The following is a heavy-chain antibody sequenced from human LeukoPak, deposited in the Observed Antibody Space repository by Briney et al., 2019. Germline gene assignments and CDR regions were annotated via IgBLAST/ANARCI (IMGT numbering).Heavy chain of an antibody. J-gene: IGHJ6*03. Sequence: SETLSLTCAVCGYSISNGYYWVWIRQPPGRGLEWIGSLYHSDSAYYNTSLRSRVSMSVDTSKNQFSLTLSFVTAADTAVYYCARQHDSYYYYYIDVWGSGTTVTVS. CDR3: ARQHDSYYYYYIDV. CDR1: GYSISNGYY. CDR2: LYHSDSA. V-gene: IGHV4-38-2*01.